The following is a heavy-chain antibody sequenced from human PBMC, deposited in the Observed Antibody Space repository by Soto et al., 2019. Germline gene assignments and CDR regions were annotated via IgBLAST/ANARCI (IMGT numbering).Heavy chain of an antibody. CDR2: INPFDGSR. CDR1: GSICTSYY. V-gene: IGHV1-46*03. D-gene: IGHD3-10*01. J-gene: IGHJ4*01. CDR3: SRVDPGETSPFDH. Sequence: ASVQVSCRASGSICTSYYIHWVRQAPGQGLEWMGWINPFDGSRMFAQSFQGRVTMTRDTSTSTVYMEVSSLRSEDTAVYYCSRVDPGETSPFDHWG.